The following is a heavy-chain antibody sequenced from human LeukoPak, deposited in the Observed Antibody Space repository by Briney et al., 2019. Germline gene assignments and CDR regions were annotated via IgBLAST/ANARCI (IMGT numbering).Heavy chain of an antibody. CDR1: GFTFSSYA. CDR2: ISGSGGST. J-gene: IGHJ4*02. V-gene: IGHV3-23*01. Sequence: PGGSLRLSCAASGFTFSSYAMSWVRQAPGKGLEWVSAISGSGGSTYYADSVKGRFTISRGNSKNTLYLQMNSLRAEDTAVYYCARETYYYDSSGYYYPDYWGQGTLVTVSS. CDR3: ARETYYYDSSGYYYPDY. D-gene: IGHD3-22*01.